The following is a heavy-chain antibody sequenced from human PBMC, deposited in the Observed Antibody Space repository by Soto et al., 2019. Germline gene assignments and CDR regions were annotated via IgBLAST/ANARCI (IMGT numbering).Heavy chain of an antibody. CDR3: ARGGSESDY. D-gene: IGHD3-16*01. CDR2: MKEDGSEK. V-gene: IGHV3-7*01. Sequence: EVQLVESGGGLVQPGGSLRLSCAASGFTFSHYWMTWVRQAPGKGLEWVANMKEDGSEKNYVDSVKGRFTISRDNAKNTLYLRMNSLGTEDTAMYYCARGGSESDYWGQGTLVTVSS. J-gene: IGHJ4*02. CDR1: GFTFSHYW.